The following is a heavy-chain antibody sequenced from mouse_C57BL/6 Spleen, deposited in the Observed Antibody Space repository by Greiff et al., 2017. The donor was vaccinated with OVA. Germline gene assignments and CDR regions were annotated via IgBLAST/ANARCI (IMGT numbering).Heavy chain of an antibody. D-gene: IGHD2-3*01. V-gene: IGHV1-50*01. J-gene: IGHJ3*01. CDR2: IDPSDSYT. CDR3: ARRGYDGYYVPFAY. Sequence: QVQLQQPGAELVKPGASVKLSCKASGYTFTSYWMQWVKQRPGQGLAWIGEIDPSDSYTNYNQKFKGKATLTVDTSSSTAYMQLSRLTSEDSAVYYCARRGYDGYYVPFAYWGQGTLVTVSA. CDR1: GYTFTSYW.